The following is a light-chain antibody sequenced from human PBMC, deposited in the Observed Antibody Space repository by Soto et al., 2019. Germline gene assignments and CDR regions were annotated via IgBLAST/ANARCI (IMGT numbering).Light chain of an antibody. CDR1: QSISYY. CDR3: QQTARTPYT. J-gene: IGKJ2*01. V-gene: IGKV1-39*01. Sequence: DIQMTQSPSSLSASVGDRVTITCRASQSISYYLNWYQQQPGKAPKLLIYAASGLQDGVPSRFSGSGAGTGFTLTISSLQPEDFATYYCQQTARTPYTFAQGTKVEIK. CDR2: AAS.